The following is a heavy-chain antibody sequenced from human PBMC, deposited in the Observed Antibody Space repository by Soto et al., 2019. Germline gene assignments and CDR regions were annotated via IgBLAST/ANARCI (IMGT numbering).Heavy chain of an antibody. CDR3: AKAPVGPDWYFDL. CDR2: ISGSGIST. Sequence: DVQLLESGGGLVQPGGSLRLSCAASGFTFRSYAMSWVRQAPGKGLEWVSGISGSGISTHCADSVKGRFTVSRDNSKTPLYMPMNSLRAEDTAVYNCAKAPVGPDWYFDLWGRGTLVTVSS. J-gene: IGHJ2*01. CDR1: GFTFRSYA. V-gene: IGHV3-23*01.